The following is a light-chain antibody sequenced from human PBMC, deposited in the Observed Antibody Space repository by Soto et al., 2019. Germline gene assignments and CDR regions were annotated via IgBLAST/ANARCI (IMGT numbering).Light chain of an antibody. V-gene: IGKV3-15*01. CDR2: GAS. CDR3: QQRSNWPPWT. Sequence: EIVMTQSPATLSVSPGERATLSCRSSQSVSINLAWYQQKFGQAPSLLIFGASTRAAGVPARFSGSGSGTEFTLTISSVQSEDFAVYYCQQRSNWPPWTFGQGTKVDIK. CDR1: QSVSIN. J-gene: IGKJ1*01.